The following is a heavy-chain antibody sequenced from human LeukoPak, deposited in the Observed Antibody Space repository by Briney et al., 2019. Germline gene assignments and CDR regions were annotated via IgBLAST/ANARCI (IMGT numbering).Heavy chain of an antibody. Sequence: SVKVSCKASGGTFSSYAISWVRQAPGQGLEWMGGIIPIFGTANYAQKFQGRVTITADESTSTAYMELSSLRSEDTAVYYCARGGYCSGGSCYNWFDPWGQGTLVTVSS. D-gene: IGHD2-15*01. J-gene: IGHJ5*02. CDR1: GGTFSSYA. CDR3: ARGGYCSGGSCYNWFDP. CDR2: IIPIFGTA. V-gene: IGHV1-69*13.